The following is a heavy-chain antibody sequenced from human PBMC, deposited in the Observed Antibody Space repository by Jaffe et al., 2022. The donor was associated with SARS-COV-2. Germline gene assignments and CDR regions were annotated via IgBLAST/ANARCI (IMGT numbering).Heavy chain of an antibody. V-gene: IGHV1-69*01. J-gene: IGHJ6*03. CDR1: GGTFSSYA. CDR3: ARDRGYYYDSGGPSANYYYMDV. Sequence: QVQLVQSGAEVKKPGSSVKVSCKASGGTFSSYAISWVRQAPGQGLEWMGGIIPIFGTANYAQKFQGRVTITADESTSTAYMELSSLRSEDTAVYYCARDRGYYYDSGGPSANYYYMDVWGKGTTVTVSS. CDR2: IIPIFGTA. D-gene: IGHD3-22*01.